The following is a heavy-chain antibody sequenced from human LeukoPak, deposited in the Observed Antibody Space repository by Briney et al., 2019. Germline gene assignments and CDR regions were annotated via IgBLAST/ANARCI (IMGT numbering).Heavy chain of an antibody. D-gene: IGHD1-26*01. Sequence: GRSLRLSCAASGFTFSRYAMHWVRQAPGKLLECVSAISSNGGRTFYANSGKGRFTIPTDNSKNTPYIQMGSLRAKDLSVYYCARDQGGFDYWGQGTLVTVSS. CDR3: ARDQGGFDY. J-gene: IGHJ4*02. CDR2: ISSNGGRT. V-gene: IGHV3-64*01. CDR1: GFTFSRYA.